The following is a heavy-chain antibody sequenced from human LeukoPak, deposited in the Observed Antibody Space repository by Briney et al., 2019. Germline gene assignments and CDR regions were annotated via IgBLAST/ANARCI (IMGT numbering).Heavy chain of an antibody. J-gene: IGHJ4*02. Sequence: SGGSLRLSCVGSGFTFSSYGMNWVRQAPGKGLEWIAYISSTTSIYYADSVKGRFTISRDNAKNSVFLQMNSLRDEDTAVYYCARRYCGTTTCPNFDYWGQGILVTVSS. CDR1: GFTFSSYG. CDR3: ARRYCGTTTCPNFDY. CDR2: ISSTTSI. D-gene: IGHD2-2*01. V-gene: IGHV3-48*02.